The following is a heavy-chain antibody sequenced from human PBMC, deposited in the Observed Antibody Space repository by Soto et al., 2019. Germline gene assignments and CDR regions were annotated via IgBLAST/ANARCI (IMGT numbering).Heavy chain of an antibody. V-gene: IGHV3-23*01. J-gene: IGHJ4*02. D-gene: IGHD3-16*02. Sequence: GGSLRLSCAASGSTFAHQAMSWVRQAPGTGLEWVSAVSGSGGGTYYADSVKGRFTISRDNSKNTLSLQMNSLRVEDTAVYYCGREGGDFSSLVENNFAYWGQGALVTVPS. CDR1: GSTFAHQA. CDR3: GREGGDFSSLVENNFAY. CDR2: VSGSGGGT.